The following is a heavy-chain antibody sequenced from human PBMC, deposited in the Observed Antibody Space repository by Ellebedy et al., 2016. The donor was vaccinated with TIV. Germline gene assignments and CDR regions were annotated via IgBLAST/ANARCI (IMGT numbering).Heavy chain of an antibody. CDR2: INPNNGVT. CDR1: GFIFTGYY. Sequence: ASVKVSCKASGFIFTGYYMHWVRQAPGQGLEWMGWINPNNGVTNYAQKFQGRVTMSRDTSISTAYMELSRLTSDDTAVYYCARDVGQWLVRYFFDYWGQGTLVTVSS. V-gene: IGHV1-2*02. D-gene: IGHD6-19*01. CDR3: ARDVGQWLVRYFFDY. J-gene: IGHJ4*02.